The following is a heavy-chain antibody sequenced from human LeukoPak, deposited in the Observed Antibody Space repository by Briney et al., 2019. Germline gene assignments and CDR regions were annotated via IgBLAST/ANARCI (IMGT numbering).Heavy chain of an antibody. CDR2: IRDYNGNT. J-gene: IGHJ3*02. Sequence: ASVKVSSPASDYTFPSYGISWGRQAPGPGLEWMGWIRDYNGNTNYAQKFRGRVTMTTDTSTSTAYMELRSLRSDDTAVYYGARSHIAVVPARDAFDIWGQGTMVTVSS. CDR1: DYTFPSYG. CDR3: ARSHIAVVPARDAFDI. V-gene: IGHV1-18*01. D-gene: IGHD2-2*01.